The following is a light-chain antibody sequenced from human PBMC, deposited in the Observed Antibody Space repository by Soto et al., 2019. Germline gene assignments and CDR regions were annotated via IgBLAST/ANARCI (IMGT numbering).Light chain of an antibody. CDR1: QTIRSNY. V-gene: IGKV3-20*01. Sequence: ETVLTQSPGTLSLSPGERATLSCRASQTIRSNYLAWYRQTPGQAPRLLIYGASNRATGIADRFSGSGSGTDFTLILRRLEPEDFALYYCQQYGSSPWTFGQGTKVEIK. CDR3: QQYGSSPWT. J-gene: IGKJ1*01. CDR2: GAS.